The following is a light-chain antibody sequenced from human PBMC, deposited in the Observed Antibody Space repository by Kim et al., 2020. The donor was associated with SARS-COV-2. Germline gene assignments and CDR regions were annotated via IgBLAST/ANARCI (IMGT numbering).Light chain of an antibody. CDR1: RSDVGSDTR. Sequence: GQSVAISCTGARSDVGSDTRVSWYRQSPGTAPKLIIFDVSNRPSGVPDRFSGSKSGNTASLTISGLQAEDEADYYCCSSTSTSTYIFGTGTKVTVL. J-gene: IGLJ1*01. CDR2: DVS. V-gene: IGLV2-18*02. CDR3: CSSTSTSTYI.